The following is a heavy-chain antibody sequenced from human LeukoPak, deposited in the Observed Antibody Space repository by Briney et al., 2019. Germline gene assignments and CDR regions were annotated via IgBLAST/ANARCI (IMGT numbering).Heavy chain of an antibody. J-gene: IGHJ4*02. Sequence: PGGSLRLSCAASGFTFSSYAMHWVRQAPGKGLEWVAVISYDGSNKYYADSVKGRFTISRDNSKNTLYLQMNSLRAEDTAVYYCATAGGKDTAIAFDYWGQGTLVTVSS. CDR3: ATAGGKDTAIAFDY. D-gene: IGHD5-18*01. V-gene: IGHV3-30-3*01. CDR2: ISYDGSNK. CDR1: GFTFSSYA.